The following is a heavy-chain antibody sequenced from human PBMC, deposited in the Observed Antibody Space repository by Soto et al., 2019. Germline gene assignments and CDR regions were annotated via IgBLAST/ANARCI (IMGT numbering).Heavy chain of an antibody. J-gene: IGHJ4*02. CDR1: GYSFTSYG. Sequence: ASVKVSCKASGYSFTSYGISWVRQAPGQGLEWMGWINPNSGGTNYAQKFQGRVTMTRDTSISTDYMELSRMRSDDTAVYYCARDRSTIAAARGLFDYWGQGTLVTVSS. CDR3: ARDRSTIAAARGLFDY. V-gene: IGHV1-2*02. D-gene: IGHD6-13*01. CDR2: INPNSGGT.